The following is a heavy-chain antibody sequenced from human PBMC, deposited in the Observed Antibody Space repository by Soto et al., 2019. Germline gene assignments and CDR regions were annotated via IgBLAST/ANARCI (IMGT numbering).Heavy chain of an antibody. CDR3: AKDPCSSTSCYSDV. CDR2: ISGSGGST. J-gene: IGHJ6*02. D-gene: IGHD2-2*01. CDR1: GFTFSSYA. V-gene: IGHV3-23*01. Sequence: PGGSLRLSCAASGFTFSSYAMRWVRQAPGKGLEWVSAISGSGGSTYYADSVKGRFTISRDNSKNTLYLQMNSLRAEDTAVYYCAKDPCSSTSCYSDVWGQGTTVTVSS.